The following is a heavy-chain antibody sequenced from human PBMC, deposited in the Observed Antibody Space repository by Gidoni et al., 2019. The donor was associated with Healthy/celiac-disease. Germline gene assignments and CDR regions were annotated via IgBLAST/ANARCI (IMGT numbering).Heavy chain of an antibody. Sequence: QVQLVQSGAEVKKPGASVKVSCKASGYTFTSYYMHWVRQAPGQGLEWMGIINPSGGSTSYAQKFQGRVTMTRDTSTSTVYMELSSLRSEDTAVYYCARDRYGGNSETYFDYWGQGTLVTVSS. CDR1: GYTFTSYY. CDR3: ARDRYGGNSETYFDY. CDR2: INPSGGST. J-gene: IGHJ4*02. D-gene: IGHD4-17*01. V-gene: IGHV1-46*01.